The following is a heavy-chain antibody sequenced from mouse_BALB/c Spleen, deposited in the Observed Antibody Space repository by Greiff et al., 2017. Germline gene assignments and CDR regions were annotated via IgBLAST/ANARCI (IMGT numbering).Heavy chain of an antibody. Sequence: EVQLQESGPSLVKPSQTLSLTCSVTGDSITSGYWNWIRKFPGNKLEYMGYISYSGSTYYNPSLKSRISITRDTSKNQYYLQLNSVTTEDTATYYCARREAYYGNYGYAMDYWGQGTSVTVSS. D-gene: IGHD2-10*01. V-gene: IGHV3-8*02. J-gene: IGHJ4*01. CDR2: ISYSGST. CDR3: ARREAYYGNYGYAMDY. CDR1: GDSITSGY.